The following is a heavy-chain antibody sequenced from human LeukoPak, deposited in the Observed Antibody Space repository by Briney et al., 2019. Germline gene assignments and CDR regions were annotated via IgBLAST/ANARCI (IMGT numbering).Heavy chain of an antibody. CDR1: GGSISSYY. J-gene: IGHJ2*01. D-gene: IGHD2-2*01. CDR2: IYYSGST. CDR3: ARDRVVPAAIRYWYFDL. V-gene: IGHV4-59*01. Sequence: IPSDTLSLTCTLSGGSISSYYWRWIRQPPGRGLGWIGYIYYSGSTNYNPSLKSRVTISVDTSKNQFSLKLSSVAAADTAVYYCARDRVVPAAIRYWYFDLWGRGTLVTVSS.